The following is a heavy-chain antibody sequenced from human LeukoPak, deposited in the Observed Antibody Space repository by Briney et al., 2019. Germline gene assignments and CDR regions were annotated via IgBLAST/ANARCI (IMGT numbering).Heavy chain of an antibody. D-gene: IGHD3-9*01. CDR1: GGSISTDMSH. Sequence: SETLSLTCSVSGGSISTDMSHWAWIRQPPGTAPEWIGSIYHSGTTYYNPSLRSRVTIFADTSTNQFSLKLKSVTGTDTAFYYCVRHLAAQLHTISLRQFDHWGQGILVTVSS. V-gene: IGHV4-39*01. CDR2: IYHSGTT. J-gene: IGHJ4*02. CDR3: VRHLAAQLHTISLRQFDH.